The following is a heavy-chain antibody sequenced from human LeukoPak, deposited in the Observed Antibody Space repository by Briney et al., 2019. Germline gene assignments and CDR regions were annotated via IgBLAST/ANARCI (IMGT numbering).Heavy chain of an antibody. V-gene: IGHV4-4*07. CDR2: ISFSGNT. Sequence: SETLSLTCIVSGGSLSGYYWSWIRQPAGKGLEWIGRISFSGNTHYIPSLESRVTVSFDPSKNQFSLKLTSVTAADTAVYYCARTSASGATYFDYWGQGTLVTVSS. CDR1: GGSLSGYY. D-gene: IGHD1-26*01. CDR3: ARTSASGATYFDY. J-gene: IGHJ4*02.